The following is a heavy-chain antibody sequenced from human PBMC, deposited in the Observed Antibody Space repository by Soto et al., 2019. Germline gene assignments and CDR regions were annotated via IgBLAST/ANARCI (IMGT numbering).Heavy chain of an antibody. CDR3: ASSTRSDAFDI. Sequence: QVQLVESGGGVVQPGRSLRLSCAASGFTFSGYGMHWFRQAPGKGLEWVAVISYDGSDQYYGVSVKGRFTISRDNSRDTLYLQVNSLRVEDTAVYYCASSTRSDAFDIWGQGTMVTVSS. CDR2: ISYDGSDQ. V-gene: IGHV3-30*03. J-gene: IGHJ3*02. CDR1: GFTFSGYG.